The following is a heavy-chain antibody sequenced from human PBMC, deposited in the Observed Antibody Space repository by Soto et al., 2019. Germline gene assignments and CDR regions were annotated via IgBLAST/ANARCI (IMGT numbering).Heavy chain of an antibody. J-gene: IGHJ5*02. D-gene: IGHD3-10*01. CDR3: ARSYYRSGPYNRFDP. CDR1: GFTFHIYW. Sequence: GVSLRLSCAASGFTFHIYWMRWVRQRPEKGLEWVANIKPDGSDKYYVDSVKGRFTISSDNAKNSLYLQMNSLRVEDTAVYYCARSYYRSGPYNRFDPCGQGTLVTSPQ. CDR2: IKPDGSDK. V-gene: IGHV3-7*02.